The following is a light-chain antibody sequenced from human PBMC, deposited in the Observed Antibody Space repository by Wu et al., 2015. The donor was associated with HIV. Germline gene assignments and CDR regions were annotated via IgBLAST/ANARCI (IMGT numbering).Light chain of an antibody. J-gene: IGKJ2*03. CDR1: EGIRYS. V-gene: IGKV1-NL1*01. CDR2: AAS. Sequence: DIQMTQSPSSLSASVGDRVTITCRATEGIRYSLAWYQQKPGQVPILLLRAASKLQSGVPSRFSGSGSGADFTLTISSLQPEDFATYYCQQSYSTPMYSFGQGTKLEIK. CDR3: QQSYSTPMYS.